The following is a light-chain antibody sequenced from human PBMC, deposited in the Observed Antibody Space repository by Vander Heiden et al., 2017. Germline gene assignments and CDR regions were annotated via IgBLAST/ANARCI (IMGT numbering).Light chain of an antibody. CDR1: TSTIGAGYD. CDR3: QSYDSSLGGHVV. V-gene: IGLV1-40*01. CDR2: DNI. Sequence: QSVLTQPPSVSGAPGQRVTISCTGSTSTIGAGYDVHWYQQLPGTAPKLLIYDNINRPSGVPDRFSGSKSGTSAFLAITGLQAEDEADYYCQSYDSSLGGHVVFGGGTKLTVL. J-gene: IGLJ2*01.